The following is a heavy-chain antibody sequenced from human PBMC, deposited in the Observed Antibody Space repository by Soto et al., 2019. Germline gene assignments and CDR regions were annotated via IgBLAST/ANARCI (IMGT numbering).Heavy chain of an antibody. J-gene: IGHJ6*02. D-gene: IGHD3-10*01. Sequence: QVQLVESGGGVVQPGRSLRLSCAVSGFTFSSYGMHWVRQAPGKGLEWVAVISYDGSNKYYADSVKGRFTISRDNSKNPLYLLMNSLRAEDTAVYYCAKVQSDYGSARKPRNNYYYSGMDVWGQGTTVTVSS. V-gene: IGHV3-30*18. CDR3: AKVQSDYGSARKPRNNYYYSGMDV. CDR2: ISYDGSNK. CDR1: GFTFSSYG.